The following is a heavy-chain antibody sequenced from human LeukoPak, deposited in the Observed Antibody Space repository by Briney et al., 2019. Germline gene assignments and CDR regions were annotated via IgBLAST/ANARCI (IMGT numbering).Heavy chain of an antibody. CDR1: GGSISSYY. Sequence: SETLSLTCTVSGGSISSYYWSWLRQPPGKGLEWIGYIYYSGSTNYNPSLKSRVTISLDASKNQFSLDLSSVTAADTAVYYCARYPNYYYGMDVWGQGTTVTVSS. CDR2: IYYSGST. CDR3: ARYPNYYYGMDV. D-gene: IGHD2-2*01. J-gene: IGHJ6*02. V-gene: IGHV4-59*08.